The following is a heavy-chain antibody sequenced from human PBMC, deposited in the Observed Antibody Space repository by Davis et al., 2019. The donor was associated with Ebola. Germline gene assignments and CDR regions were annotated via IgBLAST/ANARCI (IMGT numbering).Heavy chain of an antibody. CDR3: ARGYSNSRGSNMDV. V-gene: IGHV4-34*01. J-gene: IGHJ6*03. Sequence: PSETLSLTCAVYGASFRDYYWSWIRQSPDKGLEWIGEINQSGDTAYNPSLKSRVTISIDTSKIQFSLKLTSVTAADTAVYYCARGYSNSRGSNMDVWGKGTTVTVSS. CDR1: GASFRDYY. CDR2: INQSGDT. D-gene: IGHD6-6*01.